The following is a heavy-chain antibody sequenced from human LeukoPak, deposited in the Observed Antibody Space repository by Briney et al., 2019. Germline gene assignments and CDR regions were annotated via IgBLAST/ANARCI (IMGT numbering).Heavy chain of an antibody. J-gene: IGHJ4*02. V-gene: IGHV4-4*07. D-gene: IGHD5-18*01. CDR1: GGSISSYY. CDR3: AREPSGYSYGFLDY. Sequence: SETLSLTCTVSGGSISSYYWSWIRQPAGKGLEWIGRSYTSGSTNYNPSLKSRVTMSVDTSKNQFSLKLSSVTAADTAVYYCAREPSGYSYGFLDYWGQGTLVTVSS. CDR2: SYTSGST.